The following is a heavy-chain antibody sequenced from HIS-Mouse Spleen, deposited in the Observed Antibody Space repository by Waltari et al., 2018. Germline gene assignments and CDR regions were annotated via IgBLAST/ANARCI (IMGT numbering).Heavy chain of an antibody. CDR1: GGSISSSSAY. V-gene: IGHV4-39*07. D-gene: IGHD6-13*01. J-gene: IGHJ2*01. Sequence: QLQLQESGPGLVKPSETLSLTCTVPGGSISSSSAYWGWIRQPPGKGLEWIGSIYYSGSTYYNPSLKSRVTISVDTSKNPFSLKLSSVTAADTAVYYCAREIPYSSSWYDWYFDLWGRGTLVTVSS. CDR2: IYYSGST. CDR3: AREIPYSSSWYDWYFDL.